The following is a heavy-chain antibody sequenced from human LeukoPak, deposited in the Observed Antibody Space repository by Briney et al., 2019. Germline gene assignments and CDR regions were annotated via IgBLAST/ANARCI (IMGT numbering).Heavy chain of an antibody. J-gene: IGHJ4*02. V-gene: IGHV3-30*18. Sequence: GGSLRLSCAASGFTFSSYGMHWVRQAPGKGLEWVAVISYDGSNKYYADSAKGRFTISRDDSKNTLYLQMRNLRAEDTALYYCAKDGAWLRFDDWGQGILVIVSS. CDR1: GFTFSSYG. CDR3: AKDGAWLRFDD. CDR2: ISYDGSNK. D-gene: IGHD3-22*01.